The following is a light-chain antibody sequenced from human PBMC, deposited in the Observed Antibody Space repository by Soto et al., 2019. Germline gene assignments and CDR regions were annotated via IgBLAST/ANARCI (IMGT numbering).Light chain of an antibody. CDR1: QSVYRY. Sequence: EIVLTQSPATLSLSPGERATLSCRASQSVYRYLAWYQQKPGQAPRLLIYDASNRATGIPARFSGTGAGTDFTLTIGGLEPEDFAVYYCQQRGNWPPTFGQGTKVEIK. CDR2: DAS. J-gene: IGKJ1*01. V-gene: IGKV3-11*01. CDR3: QQRGNWPPT.